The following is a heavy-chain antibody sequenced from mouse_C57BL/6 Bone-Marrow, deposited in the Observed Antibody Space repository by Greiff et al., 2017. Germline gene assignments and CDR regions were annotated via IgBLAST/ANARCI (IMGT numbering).Heavy chain of an antibody. J-gene: IGHJ4*01. CDR1: GYTFTSYW. D-gene: IGHD1-1*01. V-gene: IGHV1-64*01. CDR3: SRWGYGSSYVGYAMDY. CDR2: IHPNSGST. Sequence: VQLQQPGAELVKPGASVKLSCKASGYTFTSYWMHWVKQRPGQGLEWIGMIHPNSGSTNYNEKFKSKATLTVDKSSSTAYMQLSSLTSEDSAVYYCSRWGYGSSYVGYAMDYWGQGTSVTVSS.